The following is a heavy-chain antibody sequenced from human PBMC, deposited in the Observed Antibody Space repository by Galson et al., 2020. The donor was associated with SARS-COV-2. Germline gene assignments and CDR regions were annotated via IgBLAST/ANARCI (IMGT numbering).Heavy chain of an antibody. D-gene: IGHD6-13*01. Sequence: GGSLRLSCAASGFTFDDYAMHWVRQAPGKGLEWVSGISWNSGSIGYADSVKGRFTISRDNAKNSLYLQMNSLRAEDTALYYCAKDTTDGYSSSFYYYYYGMDVWGQGTTVTVSS. CDR3: AKDTTDGYSSSFYYYYYGMDV. CDR2: ISWNSGSI. V-gene: IGHV3-9*01. J-gene: IGHJ6*02. CDR1: GFTFDDYA.